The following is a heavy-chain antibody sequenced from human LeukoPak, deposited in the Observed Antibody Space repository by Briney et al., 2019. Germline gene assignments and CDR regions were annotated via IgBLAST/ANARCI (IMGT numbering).Heavy chain of an antibody. V-gene: IGHV3-7*01. J-gene: IGHJ5*02. D-gene: IGHD4-17*01. CDR2: INPDGSQT. Sequence: PGGSLRLSCAASGFTFTTYWMYWVRQAPGKGLEWVALINPDGSQTIYVDSVKGRFTISRDNAENSLYLQMNTLRAEDTAVYYCARDLGYGALDPWGQGTLVTVSS. CDR1: GFTFTTYW. CDR3: ARDLGYGALDP.